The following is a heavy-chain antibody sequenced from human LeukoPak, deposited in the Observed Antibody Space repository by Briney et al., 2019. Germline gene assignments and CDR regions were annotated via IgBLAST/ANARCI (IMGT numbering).Heavy chain of an antibody. D-gene: IGHD3-10*01. CDR3: AREEPNYYGSGSYGSGY. Sequence: PGGSLRLSCAASGFTFSTYAMSWVRQAPGKGLEWVSAIGDSGGSTYYADSVKGHFTISRDNSRNTLYLQMNSLRAEDTAVYYCAREEPNYYGSGSYGSGYWGQGTLVTVSS. CDR1: GFTFSTYA. J-gene: IGHJ4*02. V-gene: IGHV3-23*01. CDR2: IGDSGGST.